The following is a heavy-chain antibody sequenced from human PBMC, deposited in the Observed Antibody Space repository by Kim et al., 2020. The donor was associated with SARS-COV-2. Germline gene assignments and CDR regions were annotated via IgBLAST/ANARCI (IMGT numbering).Heavy chain of an antibody. CDR2: IYHSGST. D-gene: IGHD4-17*01. CDR3: ARAGPDGNAVDY. V-gene: IGHV4-38-2*02. Sequence: SETLSLTCTVSGYSISSGYYWGWIRQPPGKGLEWIGSIYHSGSTYYNPSLKSRVTISVDTSKNQFSLKLSSVTAADTAVYYCARAGPDGNAVDYWGQGT. J-gene: IGHJ4*02. CDR1: GYSISSGYY.